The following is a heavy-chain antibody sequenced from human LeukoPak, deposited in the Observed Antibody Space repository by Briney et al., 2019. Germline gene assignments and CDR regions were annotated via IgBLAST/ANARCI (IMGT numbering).Heavy chain of an antibody. CDR1: GFTVSSNY. CDR2: IYSGGST. V-gene: IGHV3-53*01. D-gene: IGHD5-24*01. Sequence: GGSLRLSCAASGFTVSSNYTSWVRQAPGKGLEWVSVIYSGGSTYYADSVKGRFTISRDNSKNTLYLQMNSLRAEDTAVYHCARDGRRDGYNFDYWGQGTLVTVSS. J-gene: IGHJ4*02. CDR3: ARDGRRDGYNFDY.